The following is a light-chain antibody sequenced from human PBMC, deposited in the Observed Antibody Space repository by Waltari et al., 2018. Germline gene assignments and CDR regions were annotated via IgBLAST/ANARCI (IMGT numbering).Light chain of an antibody. V-gene: IGKV3-20*01. CDR3: QQYGSSPPTG. CDR2: GAS. J-gene: IGKJ3*01. Sequence: EIVLTQSPGTLSLSPGERATLSCRASQSVNSRYLAWYQQKSGQAPRLLIHGASSRANGIPDRFSCSGSGTDFTLTISRLEPEDFAVYYCQQYGSSPPTGFGPGTKLDIK. CDR1: QSVNSRY.